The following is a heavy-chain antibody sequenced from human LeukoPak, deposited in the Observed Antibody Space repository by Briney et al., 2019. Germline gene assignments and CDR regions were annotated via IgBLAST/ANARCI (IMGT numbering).Heavy chain of an antibody. V-gene: IGHV4-34*01. CDR1: GVPFSNYC. D-gene: IGHD6-19*01. Sequence: SEALSLSCAVSGVPFSNYCLSWVRQSPRQGLEWIGEINHSGYTKYNPSLKRRVTISIDTSKNQFSLALTSGTAADAGVYYCTRAVAGHPDWGQGTLVTVSS. CDR2: INHSGYT. J-gene: IGHJ4*02. CDR3: TRAVAGHPD.